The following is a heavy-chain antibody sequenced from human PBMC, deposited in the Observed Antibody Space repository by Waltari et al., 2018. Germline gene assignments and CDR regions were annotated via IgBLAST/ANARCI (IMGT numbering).Heavy chain of an antibody. V-gene: IGHV4-4*07. CDR2: IYTSGSP. J-gene: IGHJ3*02. CDR3: ARVTWAVAGTAAFDI. Sequence: QVQLQESGPGLVKPSETLSLTCTVSGGSISSYYWSWIRQPAGKGLEWIGRIYTSGSPHYHPPPKGRVTMSVATAKNQFSPKLSSVTAADPAVYYCARVTWAVAGTAAFDIRGQGTMVTVSS. CDR1: GGSISSYY. D-gene: IGHD6-19*01.